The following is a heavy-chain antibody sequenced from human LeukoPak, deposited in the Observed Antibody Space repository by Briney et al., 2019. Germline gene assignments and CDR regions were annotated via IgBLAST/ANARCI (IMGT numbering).Heavy chain of an antibody. Sequence: SETLSLTCAVYGGSFSGYYWSWIRQPPGKGLEWIGEINHSGSTNYNPSLKSRVTISVDTSKNQFSLKLSSVTAADTAVYYCARVGSYGGNLVFDYWGQGTLVTVSS. CDR1: GGSFSGYY. J-gene: IGHJ4*02. V-gene: IGHV4-34*01. CDR3: ARVGSYGGNLVFDY. CDR2: INHSGST. D-gene: IGHD4-23*01.